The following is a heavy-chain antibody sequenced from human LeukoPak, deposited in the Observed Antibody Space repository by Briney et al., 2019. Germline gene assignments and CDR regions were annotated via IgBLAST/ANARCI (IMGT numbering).Heavy chain of an antibody. CDR3: ARDGPSVYFDY. Sequence: SETLSLTCTVSGGSISNDYWSWIRQPAGKGLEWIGRINASGSTNYNPSLKSRVTISLDTSKNHFSLKLDSVTAADTAVYYCARDGPSVYFDYWGQGTLVTVSS. CDR1: GGSISNDY. V-gene: IGHV4-4*07. CDR2: INASGST. J-gene: IGHJ4*02.